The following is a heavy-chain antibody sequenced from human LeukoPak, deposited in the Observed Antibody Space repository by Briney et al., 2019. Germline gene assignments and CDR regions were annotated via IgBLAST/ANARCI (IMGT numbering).Heavy chain of an antibody. CDR2: INHSGST. J-gene: IGHJ4*02. V-gene: IGHV4-34*01. CDR3: AQSPPYYYDSSGYLV. Sequence: SETLSLTCAVYGGSFSGYYWSWIRQPPGRGLEWIGEINHSGSTNYNPSLKSRVTISVDTSKNQFSLKLSSVTAADTAVYYCAQSPPYYYDSSGYLVWGQGTLVTVSS. D-gene: IGHD3-22*01. CDR1: GGSFSGYY.